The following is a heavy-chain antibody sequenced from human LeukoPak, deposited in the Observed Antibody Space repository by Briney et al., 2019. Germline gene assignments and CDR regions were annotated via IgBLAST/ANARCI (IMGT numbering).Heavy chain of an antibody. CDR3: ARHAYGGKPHWYYAMDV. CDR1: GGSISSASYY. V-gene: IGHV4-39*01. J-gene: IGHJ6*02. Sequence: SETLSLTCTVSGGSISSASYYWGWIRQPPGKGLDWIGSIYYSGSTNYNPSLKSRVAISGDTSKNQFSLKLSSVTAADTAVYYCARHAYGGKPHWYYAMDVWGQGTTVTVSS. CDR2: IYYSGST. D-gene: IGHD4-23*01.